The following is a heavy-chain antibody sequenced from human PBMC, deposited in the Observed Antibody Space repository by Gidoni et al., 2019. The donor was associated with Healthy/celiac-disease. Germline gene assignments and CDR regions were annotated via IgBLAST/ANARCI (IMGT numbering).Heavy chain of an antibody. D-gene: IGHD6-19*01. V-gene: IGHV3-21*01. CDR3: AREGSGSSGWYY. J-gene: IGHJ4*02. CDR1: GFTFSSDS. Sequence: EVQLVESGGGLVKPGGSLRLSCAASGFTFSSDSMNWVRQAPGKGLEWVSSISSSSSYIYYADSVKGRFTISRDNAKNSLYLQMNSLRAEDTAVYYCAREGSGSSGWYYWGQGTLVTVSS. CDR2: ISSSSSYI.